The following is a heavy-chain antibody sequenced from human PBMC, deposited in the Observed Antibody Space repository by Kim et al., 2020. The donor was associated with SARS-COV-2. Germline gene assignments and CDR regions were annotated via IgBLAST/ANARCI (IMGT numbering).Heavy chain of an antibody. Sequence: FYADSVKGRFSISRDNSKNTLYLQMNSLRAEDTAVYYCARDSADKWELQYWGQGTLVTVSP. V-gene: IGHV3-33*01. CDR3: ARDSADKWELQY. J-gene: IGHJ4*02. D-gene: IGHD1-26*01.